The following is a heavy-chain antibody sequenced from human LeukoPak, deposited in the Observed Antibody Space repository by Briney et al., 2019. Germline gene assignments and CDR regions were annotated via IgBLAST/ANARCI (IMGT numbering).Heavy chain of an antibody. D-gene: IGHD4-23*01. CDR3: ARDYGGNSGSPFDL. CDR2: IYYSGST. Sequence: SETLSLTCTASGGSISSYYWSWIRQPPGKGLEWIGYIYYSGSTNYNPSLKSRVTISVDTSKNQFSLKLSSVTAADTAVYYCARDYGGNSGSPFDLWGRGTLVTVSS. V-gene: IGHV4-59*01. J-gene: IGHJ2*01. CDR1: GGSISSYY.